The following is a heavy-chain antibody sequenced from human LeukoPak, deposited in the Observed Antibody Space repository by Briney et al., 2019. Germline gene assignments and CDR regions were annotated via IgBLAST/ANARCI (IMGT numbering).Heavy chain of an antibody. CDR3: ARVSCSGGACPFGSWFDP. Sequence: SETLSLTCTVSGGSITRGSFYWGWIRQPPGKGLEWIASVYYSGGTYYNPSLESQVTISVDTSRNQFSLKLSSVTAADTAVYYCARVSCSGGACPFGSWFDPWGQGTLVTVSS. CDR2: VYYSGGT. D-gene: IGHD2-15*01. J-gene: IGHJ5*02. V-gene: IGHV4-39*01. CDR1: GGSITRGSFY.